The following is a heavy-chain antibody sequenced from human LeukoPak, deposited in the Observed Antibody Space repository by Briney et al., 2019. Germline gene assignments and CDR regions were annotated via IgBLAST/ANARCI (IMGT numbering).Heavy chain of an antibody. J-gene: IGHJ3*01. CDR1: GDSISTYY. CDR2: IHRSWTP. Sequence: SETLSLTCTVSGDSISTYYWSWIRQSAGKGLEWIGRIHRSWTPNYNPSLKSRVTMSVDTSKNQFSLELASVTVADTAIFYCAREDNRGGAFDVWGQGTMVTVSS. CDR3: AREDNRGGAFDV. V-gene: IGHV4-4*07. D-gene: IGHD2/OR15-2a*01.